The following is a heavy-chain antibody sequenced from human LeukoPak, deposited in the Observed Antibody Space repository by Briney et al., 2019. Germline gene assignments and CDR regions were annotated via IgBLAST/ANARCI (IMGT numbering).Heavy chain of an antibody. CDR3: AKVVGQWLVLDAFDI. D-gene: IGHD6-19*01. J-gene: IGHJ3*02. Sequence: GGSLRLSCAASGFTFSSYGMHWVRQAPGKGLEWVAVISYDGSNKYYADSVKGRFTISRDNSKNTLYLQMNSLRAEDTAVYYCAKVVGQWLVLDAFDIWGQGTMVTVSS. V-gene: IGHV3-30*18. CDR1: GFTFSSYG. CDR2: ISYDGSNK.